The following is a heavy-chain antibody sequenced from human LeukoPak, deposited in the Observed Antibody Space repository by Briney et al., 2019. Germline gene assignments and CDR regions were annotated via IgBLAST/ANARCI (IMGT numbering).Heavy chain of an antibody. CDR3: ARDYPGPYSGSLGPPYFQH. Sequence: GASVKVSCKASGYTFTSYAMDWVRQAPGQRLEWMGWINAGNGNTKYSQKFQGRVTITRDTSASTAYMELSSLRSEDTAVYYCARDYPGPYSGSLGPPYFQHWGQGTLVTVSS. CDR1: GYTFTSYA. V-gene: IGHV1-3*01. D-gene: IGHD1-26*01. J-gene: IGHJ1*01. CDR2: INAGNGNT.